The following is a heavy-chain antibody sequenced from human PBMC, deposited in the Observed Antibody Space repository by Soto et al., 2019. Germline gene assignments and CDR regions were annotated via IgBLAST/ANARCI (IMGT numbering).Heavy chain of an antibody. CDR3: AKDGSGSGSHYNSFGY. J-gene: IGHJ4*02. CDR1: GFTFSSYS. CDR2: IYSTGTT. Sequence: GGSLRLSCAASGFTFSSYSMNWVRQAPGKGLEWVSLIYSTGTTKYADSVKGRFTVAIDNAKNTLYLQMNSLRAEDTAVYYCAKDGSGSGSHYNSFGYWGQGTLVTVSS. V-gene: IGHV3-53*01. D-gene: IGHD3-10*01.